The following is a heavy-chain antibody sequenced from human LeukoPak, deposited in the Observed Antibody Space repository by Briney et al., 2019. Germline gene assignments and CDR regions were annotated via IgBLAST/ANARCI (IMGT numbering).Heavy chain of an antibody. J-gene: IGHJ4*02. D-gene: IGHD3-3*01. CDR2: ISGSGGST. Sequence: PGGSLRLSCAASGFTFSSFWMHWVRQAPGKGLQWVSAISGSGGSTYYADSVKGRFTISRDNSKNTLYLQMNSLRAEDTAVYYCAKGPYYDFWSVNYFDYWGQGTLVTVSS. V-gene: IGHV3-23*01. CDR3: AKGPYYDFWSVNYFDY. CDR1: GFTFSSFW.